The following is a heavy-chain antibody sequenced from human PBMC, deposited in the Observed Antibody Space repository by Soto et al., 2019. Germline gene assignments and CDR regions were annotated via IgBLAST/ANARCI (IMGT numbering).Heavy chain of an antibody. Sequence: QVQLQESGPGLVEPTGTLSLTCGVSGGSFSSGDWWTWVRQPPGKGLEWIGEIFHAGGTSYNSSLQSRVTISLDKTKIQLSLRLTSVTAADTAIYYCAGRTPIAPTWGRGTLVIVSS. D-gene: IGHD6-13*01. CDR3: AGRTPIAPT. V-gene: IGHV4-4*02. CDR2: IFHAGGT. CDR1: GGSFSSGDW. J-gene: IGHJ5*02.